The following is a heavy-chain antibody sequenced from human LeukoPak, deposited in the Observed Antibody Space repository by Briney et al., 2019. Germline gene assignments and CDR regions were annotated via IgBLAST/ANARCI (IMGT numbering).Heavy chain of an antibody. CDR3: ASFSGKLDGMDV. CDR2: FDPEDGET. D-gene: IGHD3-10*01. V-gene: IGHV1-24*01. CDR1: GYTLTELS. J-gene: IGHJ6*02. Sequence: ASVKVSCKVSGYTLTELSMHWVRQAPGKGLEWMGGFDPEDGETIYAQKFQGRVTMTEDTSTDTAYMELSSLRSEDTAVYYCASFSGKLDGMDVWGQGTTVTVSS.